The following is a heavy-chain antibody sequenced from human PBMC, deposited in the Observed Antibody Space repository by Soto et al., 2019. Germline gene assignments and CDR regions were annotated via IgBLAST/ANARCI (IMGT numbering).Heavy chain of an antibody. CDR1: GYNFNTYG. V-gene: IGHV1-18*01. Sequence: QVQLVQSGAEVRRPGGSVRISCKTSGYNFNTYGIIWVRQAPGQGLEWMGWISGYNGYTKYAQSLEDRVTLGTDTSTSTAYVELRSLRSGDTAFYFCARDRDYSHTDADIDFWGQGTLVTVSS. CDR3: ARDRDYSHTDADIDF. CDR2: ISGYNGYT. D-gene: IGHD3-16*01. J-gene: IGHJ4*02.